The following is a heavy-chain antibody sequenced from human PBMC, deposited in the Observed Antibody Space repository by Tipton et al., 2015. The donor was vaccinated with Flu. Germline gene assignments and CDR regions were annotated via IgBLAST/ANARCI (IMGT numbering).Heavy chain of an antibody. D-gene: IGHD4-17*01. J-gene: IGHJ4*02. CDR2: IYYSGST. CDR1: GGSISSGDYY. CDR3: ARESGNGDPPH. Sequence: LRLSCTVSGGSISSGDYYWSWIRQPPGKGLEWIGYIYYSGSTYYNPSLKSRVTISVDTSKNQFSLKLSSVTAADTAAYYCARESGNGDPPHWGQGTLVTVSS. V-gene: IGHV4-30-4*01.